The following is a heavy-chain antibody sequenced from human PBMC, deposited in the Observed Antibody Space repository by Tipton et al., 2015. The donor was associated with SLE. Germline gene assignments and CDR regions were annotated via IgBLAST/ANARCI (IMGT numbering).Heavy chain of an antibody. V-gene: IGHV3-30*02. J-gene: IGHJ6*02. Sequence: SLRLSCAASGFTFSIYGMHWVRQAPGKGLEWVAFIRYDGSNKYYADSVKGRFTISRDNSKNTLYLQMNSLRAEDTAMYYCTGGPAPTAYFYGMDVWGQGTTVTVSS. D-gene: IGHD4-17*01. CDR3: TGGPAPTAYFYGMDV. CDR1: GFTFSIYG. CDR2: IRYDGSNK.